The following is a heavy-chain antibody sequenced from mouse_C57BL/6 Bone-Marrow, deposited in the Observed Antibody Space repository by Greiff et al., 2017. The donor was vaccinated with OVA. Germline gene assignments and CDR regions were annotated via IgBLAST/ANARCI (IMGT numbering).Heavy chain of an antibody. D-gene: IGHD2-1*01. Sequence: EVMLVESGEGLVKPGGSLKLSCAASGFTFSSYAMSWVRQTPEQRLEWVAYISSGGDYIYYADTVKGRFTISRDNARNTLYLQMSSLKSEDTAMYYCTSYYGNPWYFDVWGTGTTVTVSS. J-gene: IGHJ1*03. CDR2: ISSGGDYI. CDR1: GFTFSSYA. V-gene: IGHV5-9-1*02. CDR3: TSYYGNPWYFDV.